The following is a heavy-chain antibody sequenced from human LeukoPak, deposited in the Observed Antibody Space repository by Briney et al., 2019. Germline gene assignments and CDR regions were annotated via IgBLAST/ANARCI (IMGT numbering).Heavy chain of an antibody. CDR1: GGSISSYY. CDR3: ARHSYYYYYMDV. J-gene: IGHJ6*03. Sequence: SETLSLTCTVSGGSISSYYWGWIRQPPGKGLEWIGYIYTSGSTNYNPSLKSRVTISVDTSKNQFSLKLSSVTAADTAVYYCARHSYYYYYMDVWGKGTTVTVSS. CDR2: IYTSGST. V-gene: IGHV4-4*09.